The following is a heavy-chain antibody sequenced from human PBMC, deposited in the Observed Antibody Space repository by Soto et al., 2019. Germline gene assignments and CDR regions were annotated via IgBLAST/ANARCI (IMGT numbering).Heavy chain of an antibody. Sequence: QVQLVQSGAEVKKPGSSVKVSCKASGGSFSTYGISWVRQAPGQGLEWMGGFLPVFTTAKYAQKFQGRVSITADESTYTGYMELSSLRSEDTAVYFCARDGVDVSRTTVRHVGLEIWGQGTVVTVSS. J-gene: IGHJ3*02. D-gene: IGHD4-17*01. CDR1: GGSFSTYG. CDR2: FLPVFTTA. V-gene: IGHV1-69*01. CDR3: ARDGVDVSRTTVRHVGLEI.